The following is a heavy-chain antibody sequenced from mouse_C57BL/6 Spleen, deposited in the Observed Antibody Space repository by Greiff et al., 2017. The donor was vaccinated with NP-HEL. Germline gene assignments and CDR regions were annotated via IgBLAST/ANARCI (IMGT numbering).Heavy chain of an antibody. CDR2: INYDGSST. CDR3: ARDRGGYYVYFEV. V-gene: IGHV5-16*01. CDR1: GFTFSDYY. Sequence: EVKLEESERGLVQPGSSMKLSCTASGFTFSDYYMAWVRQVPEKGLEWVANINYDGSSTYYLDSLKSRFIISRDNAKNILYLQMSSLKSEDTATYYCARDRGGYYVYFEVWGTGTTVTVAS. D-gene: IGHD2-3*01. J-gene: IGHJ1*03.